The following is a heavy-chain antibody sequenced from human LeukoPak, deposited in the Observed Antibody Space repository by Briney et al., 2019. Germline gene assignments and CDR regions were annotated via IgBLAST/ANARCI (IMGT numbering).Heavy chain of an antibody. V-gene: IGHV3-23*01. CDR3: AKDASFGMITFGGVIAQLNFDY. CDR2: ISYTGTI. D-gene: IGHD3-16*02. CDR1: GVTFRRYS. J-gene: IGHJ4*02. Sequence: GGSLRLSCTASGVTFRRYSMNWVPHAPGGGLEWGAYISYTGTIHYSDSVTGRFTISTDNSMKTLCLQMNSLRAQDTTVYYCAKDASFGMITFGGVIAQLNFDYWGQGTLVTVSS.